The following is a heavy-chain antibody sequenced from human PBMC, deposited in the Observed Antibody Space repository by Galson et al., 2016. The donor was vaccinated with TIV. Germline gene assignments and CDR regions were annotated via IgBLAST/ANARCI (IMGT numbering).Heavy chain of an antibody. CDR1: GSSLSSFW. D-gene: IGHD5-18*01. J-gene: IGHJ4*02. Sequence: QSGAEVTKPGESLKISCKASGSSLSSFWVGWVRQTPGKGLEWMGIIYPRGSDIKYSPSFQGQVTISADESVSTAYLQWSSLKASDTAIYYCARAPGYSGYSYGYFDSWGQGTLVTVSS. CDR3: ARAPGYSGYSYGYFDS. CDR2: IYPRGSDI. V-gene: IGHV5-51*03.